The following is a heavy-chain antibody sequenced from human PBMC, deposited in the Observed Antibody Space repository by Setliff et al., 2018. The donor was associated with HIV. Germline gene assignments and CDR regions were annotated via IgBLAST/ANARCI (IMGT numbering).Heavy chain of an antibody. V-gene: IGHV4-61*02. J-gene: IGHJ6*02. CDR2: IYTTGST. D-gene: IGHD3-22*01. CDR3: ARQDQYDDSGYYVGFYGMDV. CDR1: GGSISSSSYY. Sequence: SETLSLTCTVSGGSISSSSYYWTWIRQPAGKGLEWIGRIYTTGSTNYNPSLKSRVTISVDTSKNQFSLKLSSVTAADTAVYYCARQDQYDDSGYYVGFYGMDVWGQGALVTVSS.